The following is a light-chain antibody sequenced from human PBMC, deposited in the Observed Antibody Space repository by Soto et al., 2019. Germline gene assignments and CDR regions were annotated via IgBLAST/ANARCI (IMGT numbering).Light chain of an antibody. Sequence: SYELTQPPSVSVAPGKTARITCGGNNIGSKSVHWYQQKPGQAPVLVIYYDSDRPSGIPERFSGSNSGNTATLTISRVEAGDEADYYCQVWDSSSDGVVFGGGTQLTV. CDR1: NIGSKS. J-gene: IGLJ2*01. CDR2: YDS. V-gene: IGLV3-21*04. CDR3: QVWDSSSDGVV.